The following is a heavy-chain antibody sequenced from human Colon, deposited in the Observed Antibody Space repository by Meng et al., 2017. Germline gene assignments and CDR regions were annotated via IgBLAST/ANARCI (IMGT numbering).Heavy chain of an antibody. Sequence: VEGKESGPGVVKPWGTLSVTWAVCGASSSGDNWWSWVRQTPGKGREWLGEIFHSGTSNYNRSLKSRVTISVDKSKNQFSLRLSSVTAADTAVYYCARRNSNNWFDPWGQGILVTVSS. D-gene: IGHD2/OR15-2a*01. V-gene: IGHV4-4*02. CDR3: ARRNSNNWFDP. CDR1: GASSSGDNW. J-gene: IGHJ5*02. CDR2: IFHSGTS.